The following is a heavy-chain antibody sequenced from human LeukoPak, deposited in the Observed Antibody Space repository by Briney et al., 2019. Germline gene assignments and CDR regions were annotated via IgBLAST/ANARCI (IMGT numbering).Heavy chain of an antibody. J-gene: IGHJ4*02. V-gene: IGHV5-10-1*01. CDR2: IDPSDSYT. CDR3: ARHYGGYAPVSYFDY. Sequence: GESLKISCKGSGYSFTSYWISWVRQMPGKGLEWMGRIDPSDSYTNYSPSFQGHVTVSADKSISTAYLQWSSLKASDTAMYYCARHYGGYAPVSYFDYWGQGTLVTVSS. D-gene: IGHD4-17*01. CDR1: GYSFTSYW.